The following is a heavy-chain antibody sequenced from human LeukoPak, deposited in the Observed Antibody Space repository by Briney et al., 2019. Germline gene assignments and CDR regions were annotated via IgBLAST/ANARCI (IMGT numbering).Heavy chain of an antibody. CDR2: INHSGST. CDR3: ARESSSVFDY. CDR1: GGSFSGYY. Sequence: SEALSLTCAVYGGSFSGYYWSWIRQPPGKGLEWIGEINHSGSTNYNPSLKSRVTISVDTSKNQFSLKLSSVTAADTAVYYCARESSSVFDYWGQGTLVTVSS. J-gene: IGHJ4*02. D-gene: IGHD6-13*01. V-gene: IGHV4-34*01.